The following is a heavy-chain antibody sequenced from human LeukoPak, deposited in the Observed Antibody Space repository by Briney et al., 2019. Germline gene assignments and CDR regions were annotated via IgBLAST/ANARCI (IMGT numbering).Heavy chain of an antibody. CDR3: ARVHPDYYGSGSYSPYYYYMDV. CDR1: GGSISSYY. D-gene: IGHD3-10*01. Sequence: SETLSLTCTVSGGSISSYYWSWIREPPGKGLEWIWCIYYSGSTNYNPSLKSRVTISVDTSKNQFSLKLSSVTAADTAVYYCARVHPDYYGSGSYSPYYYYMDVWGKGTTVTISS. CDR2: IYYSGST. J-gene: IGHJ6*03. V-gene: IGHV4-59*01.